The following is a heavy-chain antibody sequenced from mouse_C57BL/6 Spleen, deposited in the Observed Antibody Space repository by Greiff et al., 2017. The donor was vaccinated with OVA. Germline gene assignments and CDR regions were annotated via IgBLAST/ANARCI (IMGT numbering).Heavy chain of an antibody. Sequence: QVQLKQPGAELVKPGASVKLSCKASGYTFPSYWMHWVKQRPGRGLEWIGRLDPNSGGTKYNEKFKSKATLTVDKPSSTASMKLSILTSEYSAVSYCASVCLYGDDGGVDYWGQGTTLTVSS. V-gene: IGHV1-72*01. J-gene: IGHJ2*01. D-gene: IGHD2-2*01. CDR2: LDPNSGGT. CDR1: GYTFPSYW. CDR3: ASVCLYGDDGGVDY.